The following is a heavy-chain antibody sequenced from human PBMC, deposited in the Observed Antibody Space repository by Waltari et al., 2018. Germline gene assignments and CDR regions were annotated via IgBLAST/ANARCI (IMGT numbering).Heavy chain of an antibody. V-gene: IGHV4-4*07. J-gene: IGHJ5*02. D-gene: IGHD2-21*01. Sequence: QVQLQESGPGLVKPSETLSLTCTVSGGSISSYYWSWIRQPAGKGLEWVGRIDTSGGTDYNPSLNSRVTRSGDTSKNQFSLKLSSVTAADTAVYYCARDRYCGGDCYRGGNWFDPWGQGTLVTVSS. CDR2: IDTSGGT. CDR1: GGSISSYY. CDR3: ARDRYCGGDCYRGGNWFDP.